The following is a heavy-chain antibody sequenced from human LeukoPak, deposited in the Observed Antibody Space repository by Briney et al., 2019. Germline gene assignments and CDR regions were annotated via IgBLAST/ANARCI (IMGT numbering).Heavy chain of an antibody. Sequence: PSETLSLTCTVSGGSISNYYWSWIRQPPGKGLEWIGYIYYSGSTNYNPSLKSRVTISVDTSKNQFSLKLSSVTAADTAVYYCARHYYYGSGSYYNEDRFDAFDIWGQGTMVTVSS. V-gene: IGHV4-59*08. CDR3: ARHYYYGSGSYYNEDRFDAFDI. CDR1: GGSISNYY. D-gene: IGHD3-10*01. J-gene: IGHJ3*02. CDR2: IYYSGST.